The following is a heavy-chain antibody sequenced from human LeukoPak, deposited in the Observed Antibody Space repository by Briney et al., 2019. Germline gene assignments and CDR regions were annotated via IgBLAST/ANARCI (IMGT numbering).Heavy chain of an antibody. Sequence: GGSPRLSCAASGFTFRNYWMHWVRQAPGKGLVWVSRINGDGSSTTYADSVKGRFTISRDNAKNTLYLEMNSLRAEDTAVYYCARVTGEYGARFDAWGQGTLVTVST. J-gene: IGHJ5*02. CDR1: GFTFRNYW. CDR2: INGDGSST. V-gene: IGHV3-74*01. D-gene: IGHD3-16*01. CDR3: ARVTGEYGARFDA.